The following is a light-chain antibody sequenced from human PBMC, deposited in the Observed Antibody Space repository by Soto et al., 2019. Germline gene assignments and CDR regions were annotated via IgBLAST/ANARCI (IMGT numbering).Light chain of an antibody. Sequence: MLMTQSPATLSVSPGERVTLSCRTSHSVNSHVAWYQQKPGQAPRLLLYGASTRATGIPVRFSGSGFGTEFTLTNSSLQSEDFAVYYCQQYKNWPLFGQGTRLEIK. CDR1: HSVNSH. CDR3: QQYKNWPL. V-gene: IGKV3-15*01. J-gene: IGKJ5*01. CDR2: GAS.